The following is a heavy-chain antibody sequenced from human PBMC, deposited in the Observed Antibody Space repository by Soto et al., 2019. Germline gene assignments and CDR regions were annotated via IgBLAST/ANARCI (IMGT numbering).Heavy chain of an antibody. V-gene: IGHV3-33*01. D-gene: IGHD2-21*02. CDR2: IWYDGSNK. CDR1: GFSFSSYG. CDR3: ARDQGVTHYYFGY. Sequence: QVQLMESGGGVVQPGRSLRLSCTVSGFSFSSYGFHWVRQAPGKGLEWVGVIWYDGSNKYYGDSVKGRFSISRDNSKITMYLQRNRLRAEDTAVYYCARDQGVTHYYFGYWGQGALFTVAS. J-gene: IGHJ4*02.